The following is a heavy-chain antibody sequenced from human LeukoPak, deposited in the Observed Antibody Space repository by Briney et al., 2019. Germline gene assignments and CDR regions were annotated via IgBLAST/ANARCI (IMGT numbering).Heavy chain of an antibody. J-gene: IGHJ4*02. CDR1: GGSFSGYY. V-gene: IGHV4-34*01. CDR3: ARDLRRRAAGDY. Sequence: PSETLSLTCAVYGGSFSGYYWSWIRQPPGKGLEWIGEINHSGSTNYNPSLKSRVTISVDTSKNQFSLKLSSVTAADTAVYYCARDLRRRAAGDYWGQGTLVTVSS. CDR2: INHSGST. D-gene: IGHD6-25*01.